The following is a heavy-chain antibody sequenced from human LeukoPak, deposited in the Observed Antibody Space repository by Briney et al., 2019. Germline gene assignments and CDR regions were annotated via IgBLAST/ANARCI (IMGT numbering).Heavy chain of an antibody. Sequence: SETLSLTCTVSGGSISSFYWSWIRQPPGKGLERIGYIYYSGNTNYNPSLKNRVTISVDTSKNQFSLKLSSVTAADTAVYYCARGYSGSYCRFDYWGQGTLATVSS. J-gene: IGHJ4*02. CDR3: ARGYSGSYCRFDY. CDR1: GGSISSFY. CDR2: IYYSGNT. D-gene: IGHD1-26*01. V-gene: IGHV4-59*01.